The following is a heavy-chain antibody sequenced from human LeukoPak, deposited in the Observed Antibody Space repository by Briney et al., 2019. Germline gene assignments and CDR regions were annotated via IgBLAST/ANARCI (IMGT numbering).Heavy chain of an antibody. CDR1: GFIFDNYA. CDR2: INSDGSGT. D-gene: IGHD1-26*01. Sequence: GGSLRLSCAAPGFIFDNYAIHWVRQAPGKGLVRVSRINSDGSGTINADSVKGRFTISRDNAKNTLYLQMNSLRAEDTAVYYCARGGSPPEALGDTFDIWGQGTVVTVSS. J-gene: IGHJ3*02. V-gene: IGHV3-74*01. CDR3: ARGGSPPEALGDTFDI.